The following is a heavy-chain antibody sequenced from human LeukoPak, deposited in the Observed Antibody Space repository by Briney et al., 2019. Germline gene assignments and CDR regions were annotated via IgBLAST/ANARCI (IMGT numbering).Heavy chain of an antibody. CDR3: ARGLTPFDY. V-gene: IGHV3-23*01. CDR2: ISGSGDST. J-gene: IGHJ4*02. Sequence: PGGSLRLSCSASGFTFNNYGMSWVRQAPGKGLEWVSSISGSGDSTYYADSVKGRFTISRDNSENTLFLQMNSLRAEDTAVYYCARGLTPFDYWGQGTLVTVSS. D-gene: IGHD2-15*01. CDR1: GFTFNNYG.